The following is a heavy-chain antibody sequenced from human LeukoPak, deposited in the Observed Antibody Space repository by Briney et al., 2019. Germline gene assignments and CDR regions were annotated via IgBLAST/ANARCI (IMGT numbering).Heavy chain of an antibody. V-gene: IGHV4-31*03. CDR3: ARAPITIFGVVIYYYYMDV. CDR1: GGSISSGGYY. Sequence: PSHTLSLTCTVSGGSISSGGYYWSWIRQHPGKGLEWIGYIYYSGSTYYNPSLMSRVTISVDTSKNQFSLKLSSVTAADTAVYYCARAPITIFGVVIYYYYMDVWGKGTTVTVSS. D-gene: IGHD3-3*01. J-gene: IGHJ6*03. CDR2: IYYSGST.